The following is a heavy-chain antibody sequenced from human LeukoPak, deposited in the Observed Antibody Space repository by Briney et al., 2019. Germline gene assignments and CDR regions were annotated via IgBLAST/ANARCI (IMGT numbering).Heavy chain of an antibody. D-gene: IGHD3-9*01. V-gene: IGHV3-21*01. CDR3: ARDRLRYFDWLLYPHDAFDI. CDR1: GFTFSSYS. Sequence: PGGSLRLSCAASGFTFSSYSMNWVRQAPGKGLEWVSSISSSSSYIYYADSVKGRFTISRDNAKNSLYLQMNSLRAEDTAVYYCARDRLRYFDWLLYPHDAFDIWGQGTMVTVSS. CDR2: ISSSSSYI. J-gene: IGHJ3*02.